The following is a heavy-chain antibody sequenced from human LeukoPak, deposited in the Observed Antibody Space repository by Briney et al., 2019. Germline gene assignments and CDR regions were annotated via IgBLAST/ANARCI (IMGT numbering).Heavy chain of an antibody. D-gene: IGHD5/OR15-5a*01. CDR3: ARESSPFDY. J-gene: IGHJ4*02. CDR1: GGSFSGYY. V-gene: IGHV4-34*01. Sequence: SETLSLTCAVYGGSFSGYYWSWIRQPPGKGLEWIGEINHSGSTNYNPSLKSRVTISVETSKNQFSLKLSSVTAADTAVYYCARESSPFDYWGQGTLVTVSS. CDR2: INHSGST.